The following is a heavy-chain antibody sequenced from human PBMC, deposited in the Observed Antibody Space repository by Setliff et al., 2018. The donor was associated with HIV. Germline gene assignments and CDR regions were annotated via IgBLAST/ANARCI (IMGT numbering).Heavy chain of an antibody. CDR2: INAGNGNT. Sequence: VASVKVSCKASGYTFTTYAIHWVRQAPGQGLEWMGWINAGNGNTKYSQKFQGRVTMTTDTSTSTAYMELRSLRSDDTAVYYCARKGDYNFWSGYPDAFDIWGQGTMVTVSS. V-gene: IGHV1-3*01. D-gene: IGHD3-3*01. J-gene: IGHJ3*02. CDR3: ARKGDYNFWSGYPDAFDI. CDR1: GYTFTTYA.